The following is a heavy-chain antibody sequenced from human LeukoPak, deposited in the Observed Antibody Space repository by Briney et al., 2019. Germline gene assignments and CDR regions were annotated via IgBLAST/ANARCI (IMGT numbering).Heavy chain of an antibody. D-gene: IGHD3-16*01. CDR1: GFTFSSYA. CDR3: ARVRLGAPILDY. V-gene: IGHV3-23*01. Sequence: GGSLRLSCAASGFTFSSYAMSWVRQAPGKSLEWVSGIGGSGSRTYYADSVKGRFTISRDNAKNSLYLQMNSLRDEDTAVYYCARVRLGAPILDYWGQGTLVTVSS. CDR2: IGGSGSRT. J-gene: IGHJ4*02.